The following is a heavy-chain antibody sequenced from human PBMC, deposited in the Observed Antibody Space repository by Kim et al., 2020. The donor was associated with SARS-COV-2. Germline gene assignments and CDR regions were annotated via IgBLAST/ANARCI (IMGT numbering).Heavy chain of an antibody. V-gene: IGHV3-30*01. J-gene: IGHJ4*02. CDR3: ARDVRVGSSSGLDY. D-gene: IGHD6-6*01. Sequence: VDSVTGRFTISRDNSKHMLYLQMNSLRAEDTAVYYCARDVRVGSSSGLDYWGQGTLVTVSS.